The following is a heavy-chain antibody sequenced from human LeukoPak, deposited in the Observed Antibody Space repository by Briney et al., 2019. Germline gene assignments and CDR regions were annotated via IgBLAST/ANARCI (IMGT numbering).Heavy chain of an antibody. CDR3: ARHFNTWYDY. CDR2: IKLDGSEE. J-gene: IGHJ4*02. D-gene: IGHD6-13*01. V-gene: IGHV3-7*05. CDR1: GFTFSNYA. Sequence: PGGSLRLSCAASGFTFSNYAMSWVRQAPGKGLEWVANIKLDGSEEYYVDSVRGRFTISRDNAENSLYLQMNSLRAEDTAVYYCARHFNTWYDYWGQGTLVTVSS.